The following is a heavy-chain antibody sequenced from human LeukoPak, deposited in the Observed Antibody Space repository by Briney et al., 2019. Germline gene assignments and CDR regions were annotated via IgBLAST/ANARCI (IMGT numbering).Heavy chain of an antibody. V-gene: IGHV3-21*03. D-gene: IGHD3-16*02. J-gene: IGHJ4*02. CDR2: ISSDSTDV. CDR3: ARDRIMITFGGVIETTYYFDY. CDR1: GFTVSSNY. Sequence: GGSLRLSCAASGFTVSSNYMSWVRQAPGKGLEWVSSISSDSTDVYYADSVKGRFTISRDNAKNSLYLQMNSLRAEDTAVYYCARDRIMITFGGVIETTYYFDYWGQGTLVTVSS.